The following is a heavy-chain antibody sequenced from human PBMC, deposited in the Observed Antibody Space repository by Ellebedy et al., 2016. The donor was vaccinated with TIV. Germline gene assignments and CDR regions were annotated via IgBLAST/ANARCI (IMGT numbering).Heavy chain of an antibody. CDR3: AREYYSGYFSDY. D-gene: IGHD3-22*01. V-gene: IGHV3-21*01. CDR1: GFTFTDYS. Sequence: PGGSLRLSCAASGFTFTDYSMNWVRQAPGKGLEWVSSISSGSSYIYYADSVKGRFTISRDNAKKALYLQMNSLRADETAVYYCAREYYSGYFSDYWGQGTPVTVSS. J-gene: IGHJ4*02. CDR2: ISSGSSYI.